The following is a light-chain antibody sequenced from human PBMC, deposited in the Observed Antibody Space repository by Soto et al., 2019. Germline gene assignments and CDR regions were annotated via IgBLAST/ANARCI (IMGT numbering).Light chain of an antibody. CDR3: AAWDDSLSGSHVI. Sequence: QSVLSQPPSASGTPGQRVTISCSGSSSNIGTNTVKWYQQLPGSAPKLLIYSNNQRPSGVPDRFSGSKSGTSASLAISGLQSEDEADYYCAAWDDSLSGSHVIFGGGTKLTVL. J-gene: IGLJ2*01. CDR2: SNN. V-gene: IGLV1-44*01. CDR1: SSNIGTNT.